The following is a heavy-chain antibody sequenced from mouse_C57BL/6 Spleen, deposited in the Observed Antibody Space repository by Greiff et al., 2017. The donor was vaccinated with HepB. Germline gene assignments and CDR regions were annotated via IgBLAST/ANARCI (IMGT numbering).Heavy chain of an antibody. CDR2: IYPRSGNT. D-gene: IGHD1-1*01. V-gene: IGHV1-81*01. CDR3: ARSSNYYFDY. Sequence: VQLQQSGAELARPGASVKLSCKASGYTFTSYGISWVKQRTGQGLEWIGEIYPRSGNTYYNEKFKGKATLTADKSSSTAYMELRSLTSEDSAVYFCARSSNYYFDYWGQGTTLTVSS. CDR1: GYTFTSYG. J-gene: IGHJ2*01.